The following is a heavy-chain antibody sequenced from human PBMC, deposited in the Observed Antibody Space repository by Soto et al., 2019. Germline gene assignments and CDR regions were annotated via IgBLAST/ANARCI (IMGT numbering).Heavy chain of an antibody. CDR2: IRSKAYGGTT. Sequence: SLRLSCTASGFTFGDYAMSWVRQAPGKGLEWVGFIRSKAYGGTTEYAASVKGRFTISRDDSKSIAYLQMNSLKTEDTAVYYCTRAQAYCGGDCYSGSDDAFDIWGQGTMVTVSS. V-gene: IGHV3-49*04. CDR3: TRAQAYCGGDCYSGSDDAFDI. D-gene: IGHD2-21*02. J-gene: IGHJ3*02. CDR1: GFTFGDYA.